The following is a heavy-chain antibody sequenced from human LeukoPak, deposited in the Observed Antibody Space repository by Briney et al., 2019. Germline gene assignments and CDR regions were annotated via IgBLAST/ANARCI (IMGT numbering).Heavy chain of an antibody. CDR3: ARERRGSTSDNWFDP. CDR2: IYYSGST. D-gene: IGHD2-2*01. Sequence: SETLSLTCTVSGGSISSSSYYWGWIRQPPGKGLEWIGSIYYSGSTYYNPSLKSRVTISVDTSKNQFSLKLSSVTAADTAVYYCARERRGSTSDNWFDPWGQGTLVTVSS. V-gene: IGHV4-39*07. CDR1: GGSISSSSYY. J-gene: IGHJ5*02.